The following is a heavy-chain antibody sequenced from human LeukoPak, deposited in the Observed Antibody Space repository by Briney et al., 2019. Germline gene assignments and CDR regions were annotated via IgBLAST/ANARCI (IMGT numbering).Heavy chain of an antibody. V-gene: IGHV4-34*01. D-gene: IGHD3-22*01. J-gene: IGHJ4*02. CDR3: ARGLRYSPYYYDSSGPSSYFDY. CDR1: GRSFSGYY. Sequence: SETLSLTCAVYGRSFSGYYRSWIRQPPGKGLEWIGEISHSGSTNYNPSLKSRVTISVDTSKSQFSLKLSSVTAADTAVYYCARGLRYSPYYYDSSGPSSYFDYWGQGTLVTVSS. CDR2: ISHSGST.